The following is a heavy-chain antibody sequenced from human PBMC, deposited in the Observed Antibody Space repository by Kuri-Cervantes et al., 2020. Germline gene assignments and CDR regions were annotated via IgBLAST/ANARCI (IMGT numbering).Heavy chain of an antibody. D-gene: IGHD3-22*01. Sequence: SQTLSLTCGVHGGSLSDSYWSWIRQVPRKGLEWIGEINHSGTADYSPSLKSRVTISLDTSKNQFSLKLSSVTAADAAVYYCARGRSPVPLIVVVKAYYYMDVWGKGTTVTVSS. CDR1: GGSLSDSY. CDR2: INHSGTA. J-gene: IGHJ6*03. CDR3: ARGRSPVPLIVVVKAYYYMDV. V-gene: IGHV4-34*01.